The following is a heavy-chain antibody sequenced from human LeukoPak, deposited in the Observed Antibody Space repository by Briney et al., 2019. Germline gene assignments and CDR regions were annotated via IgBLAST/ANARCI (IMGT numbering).Heavy chain of an antibody. J-gene: IGHJ4*02. CDR1: GYTFTSYG. CDR3: ARDQYDSVWGSYRPYFDY. V-gene: IGHV1-18*04. D-gene: IGHD3-16*02. CDR2: ISPYTGNT. Sequence: GASVKVSCKASGYTFTSYGISWVRQAPGQGLEWMGSISPYTGNTKYAERLQDRVIMTTDTSTRTAYMELRSLRSDDTAVFYCARDQYDSVWGSYRPYFDYWGQGTPVTVSS.